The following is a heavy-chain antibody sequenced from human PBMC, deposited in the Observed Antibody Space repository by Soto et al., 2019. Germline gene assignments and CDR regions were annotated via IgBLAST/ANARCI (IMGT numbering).Heavy chain of an antibody. CDR1: GGSISSSSYY. V-gene: IGHV4-39*01. D-gene: IGHD1-26*01. J-gene: IGHJ4*02. CDR2: VFYSGST. CDR3: ARHQYAVGNDY. Sequence: SETLSLTCTVSGGSISSSSYYWGWIRQPPGKGLEWIGSVFYSGSTYYNPSLDSRVTISIDTSKNQFSLKLSSVTATDTAVYYCARHQYAVGNDYWGQGTLVTVSS.